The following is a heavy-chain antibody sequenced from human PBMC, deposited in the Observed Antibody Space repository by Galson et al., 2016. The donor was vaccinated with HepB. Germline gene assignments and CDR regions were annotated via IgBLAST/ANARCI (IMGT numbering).Heavy chain of an antibody. CDR3: AKERLVRRIFDH. Sequence: SLRLSCAASGFVFSNFGLSWVRQAPGTGLEWVASISTRRPTDYSDSVQGRFTISRDNSNNTLYLQMNGLRAEDTAVYYCAKERLVRRIFDHWGQGTLLTVSS. CDR1: GFVFSNFG. J-gene: IGHJ4*02. V-gene: IGHV3-23*01. CDR2: ISTRRPT. D-gene: IGHD1-1*01.